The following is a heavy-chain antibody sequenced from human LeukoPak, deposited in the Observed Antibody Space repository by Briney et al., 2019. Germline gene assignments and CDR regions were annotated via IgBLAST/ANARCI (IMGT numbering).Heavy chain of an antibody. CDR2: INPNSGGT. D-gene: IGHD6-6*01. V-gene: IGHV1-2*02. Sequence: ASVKVSCKASGYTFTGYYMHWVRQAPGQGLEWMGWINPNSGGTNYAQKFQGRVTMTRDTSISTAYMELSRLRSDDTAVYYCARENLDSSSALDYWGQGTLVTVSS. CDR1: GYTFTGYY. CDR3: ARENLDSSSALDY. J-gene: IGHJ4*02.